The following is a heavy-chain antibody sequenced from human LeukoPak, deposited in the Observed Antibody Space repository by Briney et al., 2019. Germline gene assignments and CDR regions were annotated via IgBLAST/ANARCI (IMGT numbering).Heavy chain of an antibody. Sequence: PSETLSLTCTVSGGSISSYYWGWIRQPPGKGLEWIGYIYTSGSTNYNPSLKSRVTISVDTSKNQFSLKLSSVTAADTAVYYRARHGTYYDFWSGYYKYYYYMDVWGKGTTVTVSS. CDR2: IYTSGST. D-gene: IGHD3-3*01. J-gene: IGHJ6*03. CDR3: ARHGTYYDFWSGYYKYYYYMDV. CDR1: GGSISSYY. V-gene: IGHV4-4*09.